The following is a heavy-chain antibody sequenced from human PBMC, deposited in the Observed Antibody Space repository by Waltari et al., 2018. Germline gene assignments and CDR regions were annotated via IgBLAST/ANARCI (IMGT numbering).Heavy chain of an antibody. D-gene: IGHD2-15*01. Sequence: QYQESGPGLLKPSGPLSLTVAVSGDFMSRSQVWNWVRQPPAKGLEWIGQVRGDGRTNYNPSFASRLTISLDTSTDHFSLRLTSATAADTAVYYCARDRGRGLYLDSWGQGILVTVSP. J-gene: IGHJ4*02. V-gene: IGHV4-4*02. CDR2: VRGDGRT. CDR3: ARDRGRGLYLDS. CDR1: GDFMSRSQV.